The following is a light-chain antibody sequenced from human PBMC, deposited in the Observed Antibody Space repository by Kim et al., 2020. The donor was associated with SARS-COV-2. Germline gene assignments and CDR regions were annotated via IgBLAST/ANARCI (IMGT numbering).Light chain of an antibody. CDR2: RNN. CDR3: AAWDDSLSALL. CDR1: SANIASNY. V-gene: IGLV1-47*01. J-gene: IGLJ2*01. Sequence: GQRVNISCSGSSANIASNYVYWYQQFPGTAPKMLIYRNNQRPSGVPDRFSGSKSGTSASLAISGLRFEDEAHYYCAAWDDSLSALLFGGGTQLTVL.